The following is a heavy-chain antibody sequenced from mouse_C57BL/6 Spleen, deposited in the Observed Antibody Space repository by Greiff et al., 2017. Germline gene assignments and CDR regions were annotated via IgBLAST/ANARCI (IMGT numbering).Heavy chain of an antibody. CDR3: ARSGGRSCSFAY. CDR1: GYAFTNYL. D-gene: IGHD1-1*01. CDR2: INPGSGGT. J-gene: IGHJ3*01. V-gene: IGHV1-54*01. Sequence: QVQLKESGAELVRPGTSVKVSCKASGYAFTNYLIEWVKQRPGPGLEWIGVINPGSGGTNYNEKFKGKATLTADKSSSTAYMQHSSLTSEDSAVYYCARSGGRSCSFAYWGQGTLVTVSA.